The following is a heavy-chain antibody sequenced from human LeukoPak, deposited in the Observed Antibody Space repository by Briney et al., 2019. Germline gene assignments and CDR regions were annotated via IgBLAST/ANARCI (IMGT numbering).Heavy chain of an antibody. CDR3: ARRAAGGRCFDY. D-gene: IGHD6-13*01. CDR2: ISSGGSTI. CDR1: GFTFSDYY. V-gene: IGHV3-11*01. J-gene: IGHJ4*02. Sequence: GGSLRLSCAVSGFTFSDYYMSWIRQAPGKGLEWVSYISSGGSTISHADSVKGRFTISRDNAENSLCLQMNSLRAEDTAVYYCARRAAGGRCFDYWGQGALVTVSS.